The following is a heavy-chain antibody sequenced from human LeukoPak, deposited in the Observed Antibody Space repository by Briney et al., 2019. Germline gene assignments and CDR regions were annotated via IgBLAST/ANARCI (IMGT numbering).Heavy chain of an antibody. D-gene: IGHD1-1*01. CDR2: IDSSSRTT. V-gene: IGHV3-48*04. J-gene: IGHJ4*02. Sequence: PGGSLRLSCAASGFTFSTYSMNWVRQAPGKGLEWVSFIDSSSRTTFYADSVKGRFTISRDNAKSSLFLQMNSLRAEDTAVYYCARDRNGDFDYWGQGTLVTVSS. CDR3: ARDRNGDFDY. CDR1: GFTFSTYS.